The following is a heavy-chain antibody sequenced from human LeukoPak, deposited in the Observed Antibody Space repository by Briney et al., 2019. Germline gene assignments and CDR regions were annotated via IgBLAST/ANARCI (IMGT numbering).Heavy chain of an antibody. J-gene: IGHJ4*02. Sequence: PSETLSLTCAVYGRSFSGYYWSWIRQPPGKGLEWIGEINHSGSTNYNPSLKSRVTISVDTSKNQFSLKLSSVTAADTAVYYCAAYYYDSSGDYVREYYFDYWGQGTLVTVSS. CDR3: AAYYYDSSGDYVREYYFDY. V-gene: IGHV4-34*01. D-gene: IGHD3-22*01. CDR2: INHSGST. CDR1: GRSFSGYY.